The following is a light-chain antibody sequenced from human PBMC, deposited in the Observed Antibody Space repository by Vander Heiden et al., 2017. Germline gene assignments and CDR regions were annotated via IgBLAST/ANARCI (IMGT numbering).Light chain of an antibody. Sequence: SYELTQPPSVSVSPGKTARITCSGDTLPKQYAYWYQQKPGQAPVMLIYKDTERPSGIPERFSGSRSGNTATMTISGVQAEDEADYYCQSEDSTGTLVFGTGTKVTVL. V-gene: IGLV3-25*03. CDR3: QSEDSTGTLV. CDR2: KDT. J-gene: IGLJ1*01. CDR1: TLPKQY.